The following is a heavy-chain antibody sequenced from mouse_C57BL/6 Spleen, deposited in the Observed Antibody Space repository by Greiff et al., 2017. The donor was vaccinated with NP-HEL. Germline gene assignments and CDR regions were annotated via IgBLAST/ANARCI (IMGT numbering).Heavy chain of an antibody. D-gene: IGHD4-1*01. CDR2: IYPSDSAT. CDR3: ARGTGTDDY. J-gene: IGHJ2*01. V-gene: IGHV1-61*01. Sequence: VQLQQSGAELVRPGSSVKLSCKASGYTFTSYWMDWVKQRPGQGLEWIGNIYPSDSATHYNQKFKDKATLTVDKSSSTAYMQLSSLTSEDSAVYYCARGTGTDDYWGQGTTLTVSS. CDR1: GYTFTSYW.